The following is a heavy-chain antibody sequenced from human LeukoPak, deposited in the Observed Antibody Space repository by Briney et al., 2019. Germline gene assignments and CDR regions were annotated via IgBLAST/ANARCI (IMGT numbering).Heavy chain of an antibody. CDR3: ARDPPNHDSSGYYYPYYFDY. CDR1: GGSISSSSYY. Sequence: SETLSLTCTVSGGSISSSSYYWGWIRQPPGKGLEWIGSIYYSGSTYYNPSLKSRVTISVDTSKNQFSLKLSSVTAADTAVYYCARDPPNHDSSGYYYPYYFDYWGQGTLVTVSS. J-gene: IGHJ4*02. V-gene: IGHV4-39*07. D-gene: IGHD3-22*01. CDR2: IYYSGST.